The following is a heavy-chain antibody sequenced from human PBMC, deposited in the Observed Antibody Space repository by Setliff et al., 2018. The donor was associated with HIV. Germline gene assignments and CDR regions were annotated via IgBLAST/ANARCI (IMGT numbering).Heavy chain of an antibody. Sequence: ASVKVSCKASGYTFTGYYMHWVRQAPGQGLEWMGWINPNSGGTTYAQKFQGRVTMTRDTSISTAYMEVRRLRSDEKAVYYCSRDHCSSSGCYEYSYYSMDVLGQVTTVTVSS. D-gene: IGHD2-2*01. J-gene: IGHJ6*02. CDR2: INPNSGGT. V-gene: IGHV1-2*02. CDR3: SRDHCSSSGCYEYSYYSMDV. CDR1: GYTFTGYY.